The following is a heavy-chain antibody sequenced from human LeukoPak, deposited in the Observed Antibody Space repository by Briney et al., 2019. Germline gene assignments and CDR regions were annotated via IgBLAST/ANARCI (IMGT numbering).Heavy chain of an antibody. J-gene: IGHJ4*02. CDR2: ISGYNGNT. V-gene: IGHV1-18*01. CDR1: GYTFTSYG. CDR3: ARDPRYYDYVWGSYRYQYVDY. D-gene: IGHD3-16*02. Sequence: GESLKISCKASGYTFTSYGISWVRQAPGQGLEWMGWISGYNGNTNYAQNLQGRVTMTTDTSTSTAYMELRSLRSDDTAVYYCARDPRYYDYVWGSYRYQYVDYWGQGTLVTVSS.